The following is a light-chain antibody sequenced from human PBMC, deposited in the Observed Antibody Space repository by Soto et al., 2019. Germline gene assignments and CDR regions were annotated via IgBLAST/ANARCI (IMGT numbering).Light chain of an antibody. V-gene: IGLV2-14*01. Sequence: QSALTQPASVSGSPGQSITISCTGTSSDVGGYNYVSWYQQHPGKAPKLIIYEVSNRPSGVSNRFSGSKSGNTASLTISGLQAEDEADYYCNSYTPKSTGVFGTGTKVTVL. CDR1: SSDVGGYNY. CDR3: NSYTPKSTGV. CDR2: EVS. J-gene: IGLJ1*01.